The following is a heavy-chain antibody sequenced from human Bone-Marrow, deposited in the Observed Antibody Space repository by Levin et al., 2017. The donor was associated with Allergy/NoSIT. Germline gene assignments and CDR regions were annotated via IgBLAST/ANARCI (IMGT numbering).Heavy chain of an antibody. D-gene: IGHD2-21*01. V-gene: IGHV5-51*01. J-gene: IGHJ4*02. CDR1: GYSFSTFW. CDR3: AKSRVNAALDFDY. Sequence: KVSCKASGYSFSTFWIGWVRQLPGKRPEWMAYINPADSDTRYSPSFKGQVTISVDKATRTTYLRWASLRASDTATYFCAKSRVNAALDFDYWGQGTVVTVSS. CDR2: INPADSDT.